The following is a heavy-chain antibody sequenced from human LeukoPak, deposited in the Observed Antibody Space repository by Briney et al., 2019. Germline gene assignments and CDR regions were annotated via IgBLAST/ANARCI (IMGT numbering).Heavy chain of an antibody. CDR2: IIPIFGTA. CDR3: ARGSYYYGSGSYSWFDP. Sequence: SVKVSCKASGGTFSSYAISWVRQAPRQGLEWMGGIIPIFGTANYAQKFQGRVTITADESTSTAYMELSSLRSEDTAVYYCARGSYYYGSGSYSWFDPWGQGTLVTVSS. CDR1: GGTFSSYA. V-gene: IGHV1-69*13. J-gene: IGHJ5*02. D-gene: IGHD3-10*01.